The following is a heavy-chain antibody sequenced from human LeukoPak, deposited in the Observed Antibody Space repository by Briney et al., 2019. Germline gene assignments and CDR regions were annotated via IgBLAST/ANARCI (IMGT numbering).Heavy chain of an antibody. Sequence: PSETLSLTCTVSGGSISSDYWSWIRQPPGKGLEWIGYIYFSGSTNYNPSLKSRVTISVDTSKTQLSLKLSSVTAADTAVYYCARGGGYFNYWGQGTLVTVSP. CDR3: ARGGGYFNY. CDR2: IYFSGST. J-gene: IGHJ4*02. V-gene: IGHV4-59*01. CDR1: GGSISSDY. D-gene: IGHD3-16*01.